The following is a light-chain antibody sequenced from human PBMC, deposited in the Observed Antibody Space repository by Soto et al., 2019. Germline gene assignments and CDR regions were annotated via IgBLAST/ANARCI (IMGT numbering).Light chain of an antibody. Sequence: EIVLTQSPATLSLSPGETATLSCRASQSVGSYLGWYQQKPGQAPRLLIYDASNRVKGIPARFSGSASGTEFTLTISSLEPEDFAVYFCQQRSDGLTFGGGTKVEMK. V-gene: IGKV3-11*01. CDR1: QSVGSY. CDR3: QQRSDGLT. CDR2: DAS. J-gene: IGKJ4*01.